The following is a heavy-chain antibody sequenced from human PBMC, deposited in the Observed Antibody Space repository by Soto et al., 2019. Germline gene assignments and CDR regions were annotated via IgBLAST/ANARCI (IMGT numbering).Heavy chain of an antibody. J-gene: IGHJ1*01. CDR3: ARGGNYFLS. CDR1: GFTFSSYG. Sequence: GGSLRLSCAASGFTFSSYGMHWVRQAPGKGLEWVADIWFDGNNKDYADSVKGRFTISRDNVANSLHLQMDSLTAEDAAVYYCARGGNYFLSWGQGTLVTVSS. V-gene: IGHV3-33*01. D-gene: IGHD1-26*01. CDR2: IWFDGNNK.